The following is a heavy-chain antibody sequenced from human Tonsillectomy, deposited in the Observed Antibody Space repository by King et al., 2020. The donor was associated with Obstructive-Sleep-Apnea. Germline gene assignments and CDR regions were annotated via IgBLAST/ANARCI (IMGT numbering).Heavy chain of an antibody. CDR1: GFTFNNYY. CDR3: ARDRGVGASGYDN. V-gene: IGHV3-11*06. D-gene: IGHD1-26*01. J-gene: IGHJ4*02. Sequence: VQLVESGGGSVKPGGSLRLSCAASGFTFNNYYMSWIRQAPGKGLEWVSYISSSSTYTDYADSVKGRFTISRDNAKDSLYLQMNNLRAEDTAVYFCARDRGVGASGYDNWGQGTLVTVSS. CDR2: ISSSSTYT.